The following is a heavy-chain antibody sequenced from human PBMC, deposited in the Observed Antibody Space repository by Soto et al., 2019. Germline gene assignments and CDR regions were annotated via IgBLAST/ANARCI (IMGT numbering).Heavy chain of an antibody. CDR1: GGSFSGYY. CDR3: ARAGRDIVATTRTTFDY. J-gene: IGHJ4*02. D-gene: IGHD5-12*01. CDR2: INHSGST. Sequence: ASETLSLTCAVYGGSFSGYYWSWIRQPPGKGLEWIGEINHSGSTNYNPSLKSRVTISVDTSKNQFSLKLSSVTAADTAVYYCARAGRDIVATTRTTFDYWGQGTLVTVPQ. V-gene: IGHV4-34*01.